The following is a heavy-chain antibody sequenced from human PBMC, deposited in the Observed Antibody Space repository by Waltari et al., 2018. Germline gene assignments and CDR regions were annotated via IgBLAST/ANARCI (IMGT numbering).Heavy chain of an antibody. D-gene: IGHD3-22*01. CDR3: ARPPFTSSWYYFDR. J-gene: IGHJ4*02. V-gene: IGHV1-18*01. CDR1: GSIFTNYG. Sequence: MQSGPAVKRPRASVNVYCKASGSIFTNYGVSWVRQAPGQGLEYMGWISPQNGDTNFVQKFRGRVTMTTDTSTSTAYMELRSLTPDDTAIYFCARPPFTSSWYYFDRWGQGTLVTVSS. CDR2: ISPQNGDT.